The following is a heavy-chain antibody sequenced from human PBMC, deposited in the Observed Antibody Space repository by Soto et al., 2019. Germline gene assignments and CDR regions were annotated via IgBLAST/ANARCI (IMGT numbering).Heavy chain of an antibody. V-gene: IGHV4-59*01. J-gene: IGHJ3*01. D-gene: IGHD2-15*01. CDR3: ARSPLLPTLRTCVV. Sequence: PWETPSVNYTVSSGSINENYYWNWIRQSPGKGLEWIGYVFHTGTTHYNPSLESRVTLSISTSKNQFSLTLTSVAASDTAIYYCARSPLLPTLRTCVVWGPGTVVPVSS. CDR1: SGSINENYY. CDR2: VFHTGTT.